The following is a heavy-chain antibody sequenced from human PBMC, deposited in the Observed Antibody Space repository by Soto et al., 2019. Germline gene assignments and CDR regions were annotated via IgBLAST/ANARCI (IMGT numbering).Heavy chain of an antibody. D-gene: IGHD1-7*01. CDR1: GGTFSSYA. V-gene: IGHV1-69*13. CDR2: IIPIFGTA. Sequence: ASVKVSCKASGGTFSSYAISWVRQAPGQGLEWMGGIIPIFGTANYAQKFQGRVTITADESTSTAYMELSSLRSEDTAVYYCARRQPDNWNYLYNWFDPWGQGTLVTVSA. J-gene: IGHJ5*02. CDR3: ARRQPDNWNYLYNWFDP.